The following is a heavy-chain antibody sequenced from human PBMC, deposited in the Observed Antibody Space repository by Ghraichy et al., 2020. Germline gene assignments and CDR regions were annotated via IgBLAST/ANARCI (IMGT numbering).Heavy chain of an antibody. CDR1: GFTFSSYS. Sequence: GGSLRLSCAASGFTFSSYSMNWVRQAPGKGLEWVSSISSSSSYIYYADSVKGRFTISRDNAKNSLYLQMNSLRAEDTAVYYCARDRVVVPAATFDYWGQGTLVTVSS. CDR2: ISSSSSYI. V-gene: IGHV3-21*01. J-gene: IGHJ4*02. CDR3: ARDRVVVPAATFDY. D-gene: IGHD2-2*01.